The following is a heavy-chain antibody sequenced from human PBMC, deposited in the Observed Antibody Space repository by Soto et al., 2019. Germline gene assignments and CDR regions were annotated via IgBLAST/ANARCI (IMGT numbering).Heavy chain of an antibody. J-gene: IGHJ6*02. V-gene: IGHV4-59*01. D-gene: IGHD3-9*01. Sequence: SETLSLTCTVSGGSISRYHWSWIRQPPGKGLEWIGYIYYSGSTNYNPSLKSRVTISVDTSKNQFSLKLSSVTAADTAVYYCARGGFDLDYYYYGTDVWGQGTTVT. CDR1: GGSISRYH. CDR3: ARGGFDLDYYYYGTDV. CDR2: IYYSGST.